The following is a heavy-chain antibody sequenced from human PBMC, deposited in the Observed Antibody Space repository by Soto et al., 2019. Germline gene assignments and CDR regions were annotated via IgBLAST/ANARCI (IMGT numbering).Heavy chain of an antibody. CDR1: GFTFSKYA. V-gene: IGHV3-23*01. Sequence: GGSLRLSCAASGFTFSKYAMSWVRQAPGKGLEWVAGITSSGARTYYADSVKGRFTVSRDNSKNTLSLQMDSLRAADTAVYYCANDCLGGGKCQPIWDYLALDAWGQGTTVTVSS. J-gene: IGHJ6*02. CDR3: ANDCLGGGKCQPIWDYLALDA. D-gene: IGHD1-7*01. CDR2: ITSSGART.